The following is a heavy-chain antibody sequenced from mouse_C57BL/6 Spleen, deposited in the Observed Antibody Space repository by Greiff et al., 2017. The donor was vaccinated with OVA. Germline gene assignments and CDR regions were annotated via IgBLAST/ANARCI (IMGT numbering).Heavy chain of an antibody. CDR2: IDPEDGDT. D-gene: IGHD1-1*01. V-gene: IGHV14-1*01. CDR3: TTRRITTVVATDY. Sequence: VQLQQSGAELVRPGASVKLSCTASGFNIKDYYMHWVKQRPEQGLEWIGRIDPEDGDTEYAPKFQGKATMTADTSSNTAYLQLSSLTSEDTAVYYCTTRRITTVVATDYWGQGTTLTVSS. J-gene: IGHJ2*01. CDR1: GFNIKDYY.